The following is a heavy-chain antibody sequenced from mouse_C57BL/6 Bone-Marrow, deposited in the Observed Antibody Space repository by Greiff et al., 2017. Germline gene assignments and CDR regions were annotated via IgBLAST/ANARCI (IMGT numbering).Heavy chain of an antibody. CDR3: ARGWDYYAMDY. CDR2: LSDGGSYT. V-gene: IGHV5-4*03. Sequence: EVKLMESGGGLVKPGGSLKLSCAASGFTFSSYAMSWVRQTPEKRLEWVATLSDGGSYTYYPDNVQGRFTISRDNAKNNLYLQMSHLKSEDTAMYYCARGWDYYAMDYWGQGTSVTVSS. J-gene: IGHJ4*01. D-gene: IGHD4-1*01. CDR1: GFTFSSYA.